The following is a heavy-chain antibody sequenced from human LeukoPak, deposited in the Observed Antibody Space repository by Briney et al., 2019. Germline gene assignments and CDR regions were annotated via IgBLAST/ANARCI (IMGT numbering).Heavy chain of an antibody. Sequence: SETLSLTCTVSGDSISTYYWSWIRQPAGKGLEWVGRSFISGRTNYNPSLKSRVTMSVDASKKQFSLRLTSVTAADTAVYYCARGPHAAHDYGGILPAGVDYYYYYMDVWGKGTTVTVSS. V-gene: IGHV4-4*07. J-gene: IGHJ6*03. CDR1: GDSISTYY. CDR3: ARGPHAAHDYGGILPAGVDYYYYYMDV. D-gene: IGHD4-17*01. CDR2: SFISGRT.